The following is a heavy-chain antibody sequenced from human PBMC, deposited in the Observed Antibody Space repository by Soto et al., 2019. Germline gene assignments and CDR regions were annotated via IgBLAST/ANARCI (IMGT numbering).Heavy chain of an antibody. CDR1: GGSMRSYY. CDR3: AREYAFSSDY. CDR2: IHDSGIT. D-gene: IGHD2-2*01. V-gene: IGHV4-59*01. Sequence: SETLSLTCSVSGGSMRSYYWSWIRQPPGKGLEWIGYIHDSGITDYNPSLKSRATISIDTFRNQISLNLHSVTAADTAVYYCAREYAFSSDYWGQGTVVTSPQ. J-gene: IGHJ4*02.